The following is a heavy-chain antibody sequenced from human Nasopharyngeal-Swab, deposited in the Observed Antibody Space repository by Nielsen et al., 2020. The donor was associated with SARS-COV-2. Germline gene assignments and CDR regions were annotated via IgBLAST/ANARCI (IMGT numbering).Heavy chain of an antibody. CDR2: IYNYGST. CDR3: ARLPTDYYYYGMDV. V-gene: IGHV4-59*08. Sequence: SETLSLTCTVSGGSISSSYWTWIRQPPKKGLEWIGKIYNYGSTNYNPSLQGRATISIDESKNQLSLRLDSVTAADTAVYYCARLPTDYYYYGMDVWGQGTTVTVSS. J-gene: IGHJ6*02. CDR1: GGSISSSY.